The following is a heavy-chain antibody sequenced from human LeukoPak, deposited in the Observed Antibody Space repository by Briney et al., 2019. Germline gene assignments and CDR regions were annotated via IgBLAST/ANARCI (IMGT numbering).Heavy chain of an antibody. D-gene: IGHD3-22*01. CDR1: GFTINTKY. V-gene: IGHV3-53*01. CDR3: ARVRTYYYDSSGTFDY. J-gene: IGHJ4*02. CDR2: VYSGGET. Sequence: GGSLRLSCAASGFTINTKYLSWVRQAPGTGLEWVSVVYSGGETYYADSVKGRFTISRDISKNTLYLQMKSLRAEDTAVYYCARVRTYYYDSSGTFDYWGQGTLITVSS.